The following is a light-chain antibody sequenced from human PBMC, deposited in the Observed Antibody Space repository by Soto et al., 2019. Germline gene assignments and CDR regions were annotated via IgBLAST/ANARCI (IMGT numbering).Light chain of an antibody. CDR3: QKYGNFWT. CDR2: GAS. V-gene: IGKV3-20*01. Sequence: EIVMTQSPATLSLSPGERATLSCRASESVSTNLAWYQQHPGQAPRLLIYGASSRATGIPDRFSGSGSGTDFSLTTRRLEPDDFAVYYCQKYGNFWTFGQGTKVDIK. CDR1: ESVSTN. J-gene: IGKJ1*01.